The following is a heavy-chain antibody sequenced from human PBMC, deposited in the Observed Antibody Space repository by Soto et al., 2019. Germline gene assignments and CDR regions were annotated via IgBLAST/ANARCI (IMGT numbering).Heavy chain of an antibody. CDR3: AKDALGLKVGALLLNWFDP. V-gene: IGHV3-9*01. Sequence: SLRLSCAASGFTFDDYAMHWVRQAPGKGLEWVSGISWNSGSIGYADSVKGRFTISRDNAKNSLYLQMNSLRAEDTAVYYCAKDALGLKVGALLLNWFDPWGQGTLVTVT. D-gene: IGHD1-26*01. CDR2: ISWNSGSI. CDR1: GFTFDDYA. J-gene: IGHJ5*02.